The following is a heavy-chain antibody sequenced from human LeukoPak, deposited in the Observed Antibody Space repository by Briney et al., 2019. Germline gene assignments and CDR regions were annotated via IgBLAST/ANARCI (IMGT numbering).Heavy chain of an antibody. Sequence: PGGSLRLSCAASGFTFSSYSMKWVRQAPGKGLEWVSSISSSSSYIYYADSVKGRFTISRDNAKNSLYLQMNSLRAEDTAVYYCARDDSKFYYYMDVWGKGTTVTVSS. V-gene: IGHV3-21*01. J-gene: IGHJ6*03. CDR3: ARDDSKFYYYMDV. CDR1: GFTFSSYS. CDR2: ISSSSSYI. D-gene: IGHD2-21*02.